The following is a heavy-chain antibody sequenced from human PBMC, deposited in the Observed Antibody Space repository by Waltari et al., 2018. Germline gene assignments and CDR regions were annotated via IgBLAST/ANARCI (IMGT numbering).Heavy chain of an antibody. Sequence: VQLVESGGGVVQPGRSLRLSCAASGFPSRTQRMPWVRQAPGKGLEWVAVIWYDGSNKYYADSVKGRFTISRDNSKNTLYLQMNSLRAEDTAVYYCARDAAGNAFDIWGQGTMVTVSS. CDR1: GFPSRTQR. CDR3: ARDAAGNAFDI. CDR2: IWYDGSNK. V-gene: IGHV3-33*08. J-gene: IGHJ3*02. D-gene: IGHD6-13*01.